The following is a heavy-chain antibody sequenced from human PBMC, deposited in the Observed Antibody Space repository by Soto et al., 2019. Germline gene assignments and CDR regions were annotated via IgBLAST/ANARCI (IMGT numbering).Heavy chain of an antibody. CDR3: ARDWSSRPHDAFDI. Sequence: ASVKVSCKASGYTFTSYGISWVRRAPGQGLEWMGWISAYNGNTNYAQKLQGRVTMTTDTSTSTAYMELRSLRSDDTAVYYCARDWSSRPHDAFDIWGQGTMLTVSS. D-gene: IGHD3-16*02. V-gene: IGHV1-18*04. CDR1: GYTFTSYG. CDR2: ISAYNGNT. J-gene: IGHJ3*02.